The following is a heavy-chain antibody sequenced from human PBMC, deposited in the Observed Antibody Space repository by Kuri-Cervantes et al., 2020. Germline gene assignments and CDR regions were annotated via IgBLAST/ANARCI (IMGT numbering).Heavy chain of an antibody. CDR2: IKEDGSEK. CDR1: GFTFSSYA. Sequence: ETLSLTCAASGFTFSSYAMHWVRQAPGKGLEWVANIKEDGSEKYYVDSVKGRFTISRDNAKNSLYLQVNSLRAEDTAVYYCARVPWTAVADWGQGALVTVSS. V-gene: IGHV3-7*01. J-gene: IGHJ4*02. CDR3: ARVPWTAVAD. D-gene: IGHD6-19*01.